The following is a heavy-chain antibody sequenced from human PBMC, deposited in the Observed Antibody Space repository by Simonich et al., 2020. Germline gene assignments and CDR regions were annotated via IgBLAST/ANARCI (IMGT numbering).Heavy chain of an antibody. V-gene: IGHV4-34*01. D-gene: IGHD1-1*01. J-gene: IGHJ4*02. CDR3: ARHLQLGPFDY. Sequence: QVQLQQWGAGLLKPSENLYLTCAVYGGSFSGYYWSWIRQPPGKGLEWIGEINHSGSTNSNPSLTSRVTISVDTSKNQFSLKLSSVTAADTAVYYCARHLQLGPFDYWGQGTLVTVSS. CDR2: INHSGST. CDR1: GGSFSGYY.